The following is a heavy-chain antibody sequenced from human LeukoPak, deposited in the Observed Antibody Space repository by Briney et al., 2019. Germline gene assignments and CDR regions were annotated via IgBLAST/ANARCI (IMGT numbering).Heavy chain of an antibody. J-gene: IGHJ6*03. CDR3: AREPGLYYYYMDV. Sequence: SVKVSCKASGGTFSSYAISLVRQAPGQGLEWMGGIIPIFGTANYAQKFQGRVTITADKSTSTAYMELSSLRSEDTAVYYCAREPGLYYYYMDVWGKGTTVTVSS. CDR1: GGTFSSYA. V-gene: IGHV1-69*06. D-gene: IGHD6-19*01. CDR2: IIPIFGTA.